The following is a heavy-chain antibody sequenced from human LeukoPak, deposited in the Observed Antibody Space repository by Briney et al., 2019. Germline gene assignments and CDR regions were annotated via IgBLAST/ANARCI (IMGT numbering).Heavy chain of an antibody. V-gene: IGHV4-59*01. CDR1: GGSISSYY. CDR2: IYYSGST. Sequence: SETLSLTCTVSGGSISSYYWSWIRQPPGKGLEWIGYIYYSGSTNYNPSLKSRVTISVDTSKNQFSLKLSPVTAADTTVYYCARAPERWYSYGSYTYYYMDVWGKGTTVTVSS. CDR3: ARAPERWYSYGSYTYYYMDV. J-gene: IGHJ6*03. D-gene: IGHD5-18*01.